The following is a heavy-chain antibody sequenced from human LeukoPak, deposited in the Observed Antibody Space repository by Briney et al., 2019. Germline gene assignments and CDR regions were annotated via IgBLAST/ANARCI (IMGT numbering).Heavy chain of an antibody. V-gene: IGHV1-2*02. J-gene: IGHJ6*02. CDR3: ARDSPYSSSWYTPPGMDV. CDR1: GYTFTGYY. Sequence: ASVKVSCKASGYTFTGYYMHWVRQAPGQGLEWMGWINPNSGGTNYAQKFQGRVTMTRDTSISTAYMELSRLRSADTAVYSCARDSPYSSSWYTPPGMDVWGQGTTVTVSS. D-gene: IGHD6-13*01. CDR2: INPNSGGT.